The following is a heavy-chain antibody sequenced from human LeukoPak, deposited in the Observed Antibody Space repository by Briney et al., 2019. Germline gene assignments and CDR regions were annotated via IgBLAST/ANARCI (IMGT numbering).Heavy chain of an antibody. CDR2: ISYDGSNK. Sequence: GRSLRLSCAASGFTFSSYAMHWVRQAPGKGLEWVAVISYDGSNKYYADSVKGRFTISRDNSKNTLYLQMNSLRAEDTAVYYCARGYYYGSGSYEGAFDIWGQGTMVTVSS. CDR1: GFTFSSYA. CDR3: ARGYYYGSGSYEGAFDI. D-gene: IGHD3-10*01. J-gene: IGHJ3*02. V-gene: IGHV3-30-3*01.